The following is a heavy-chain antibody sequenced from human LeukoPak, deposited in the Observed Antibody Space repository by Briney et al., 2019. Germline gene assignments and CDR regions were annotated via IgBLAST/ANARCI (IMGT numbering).Heavy chain of an antibody. J-gene: IGHJ4*02. CDR3: ARGRSSPLVDY. V-gene: IGHV3-30-3*01. CDR2: ISYDGSNK. Sequence: GRSLRLSCAASGFTFSSYAMHWVRQAPGKGLEWVAVISYDGSNKYYADSVKGRFTISRDNSKNTLYLQMNSLRAEDTAVYYCARGRSSPLVDYWGQGTLVTVSS. CDR1: GFTFSSYA.